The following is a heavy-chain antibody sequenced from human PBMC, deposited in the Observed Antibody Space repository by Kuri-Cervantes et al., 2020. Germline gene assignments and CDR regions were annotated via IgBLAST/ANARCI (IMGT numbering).Heavy chain of an antibody. Sequence: SETLSLTCNVSGVSIDFYYWSWIRQPPGKGLEWIGYIYYSGSTNYNPSLKSRVTISVDTSKNQFSLKLSSVTAADTAVYYCASANYYDFWSGENWFDPWGQGTLVTVSS. D-gene: IGHD3-3*01. CDR3: ASANYYDFWSGENWFDP. J-gene: IGHJ5*02. CDR2: IYYSGST. V-gene: IGHV4-59*01. CDR1: GVSIDFYY.